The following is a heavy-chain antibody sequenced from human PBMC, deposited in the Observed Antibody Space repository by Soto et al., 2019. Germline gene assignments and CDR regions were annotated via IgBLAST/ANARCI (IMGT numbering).Heavy chain of an antibody. CDR2: ISAYNGNT. CDR3: ASVKAARSHYYYYGMDV. J-gene: IGHJ6*02. Sequence: ASVKVSCKASGYTFTSYGISWVRQAPGQGLEWMGWISAYNGNTNYAQKLQGRVTVTTDTSTSTAYMELRSLSSDVTAVYYCASVKAARSHYYYYGMDVWGQGTTVTVSS. D-gene: IGHD6-6*01. CDR1: GYTFTSYG. V-gene: IGHV1-18*01.